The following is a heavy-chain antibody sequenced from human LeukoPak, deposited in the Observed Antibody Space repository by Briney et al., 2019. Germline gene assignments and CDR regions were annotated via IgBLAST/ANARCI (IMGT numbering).Heavy chain of an antibody. D-gene: IGHD4-17*01. J-gene: IGHJ4*02. CDR2: IYNTADYT. Sequence: GGSLRLSCAASGFTFSSYAMSWVRQAPGKGLEWVSGIYNTADYTFYTDSVKGRFTISRDNSKNTLYLQMNSLRAEDTAVYYCAKDPFMTTVFRYFDYWGQGTLVTVSS. CDR1: GFTFSSYA. CDR3: AKDPFMTTVFRYFDY. V-gene: IGHV3-23*01.